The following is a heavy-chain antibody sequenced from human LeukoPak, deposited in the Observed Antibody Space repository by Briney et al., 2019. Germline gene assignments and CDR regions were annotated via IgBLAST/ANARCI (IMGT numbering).Heavy chain of an antibody. V-gene: IGHV4-34*01. Sequence: PSETLSLTCAVYGGSFSGYYWSWIRQPPGKGLEWIGEIDHSGSTNYSPSLKSRVTISVDTSKNQFSLKLSSVTAADTAVYFCARGLPLLYGSMRNYYYYGMDVWGQGTTVTVSS. CDR1: GGSFSGYY. CDR3: ARGLPLLYGSMRNYYYYGMDV. D-gene: IGHD3-10*01. J-gene: IGHJ6*02. CDR2: IDHSGST.